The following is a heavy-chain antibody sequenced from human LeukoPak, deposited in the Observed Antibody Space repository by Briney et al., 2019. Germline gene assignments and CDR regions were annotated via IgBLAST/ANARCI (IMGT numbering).Heavy chain of an antibody. J-gene: IGHJ4*02. D-gene: IGHD3-3*01. Sequence: GGSLRLSCAASGFTFSSYWVSWVRQAPGKGLEWVANIKQDGSEKYYVDSVKGRFTISRDNAKNSLYLQMNSLRAEDTAVYYCARGRVEVTIFGVVTGYWVDYWGQGTLVTVSS. CDR2: IKQDGSEK. V-gene: IGHV3-7*01. CDR1: GFTFSSYW. CDR3: ARGRVEVTIFGVVTGYWVDY.